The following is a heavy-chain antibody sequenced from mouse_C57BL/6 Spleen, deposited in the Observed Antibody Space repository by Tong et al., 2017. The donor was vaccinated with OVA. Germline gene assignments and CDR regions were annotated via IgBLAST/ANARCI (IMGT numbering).Heavy chain of an antibody. Sequence: VQLQESGPELVKPGASVKMSCKASGYTFTDYVISWVKQRTGQGLEWIGEIYPNNGGTIYNQKFKGKATLTVDKSSSTAYMELRSLTSEDTAVYYCARQPLFTTGYFDVWGAGTTVTVSS. J-gene: IGHJ1*01. CDR1: GYTFTDYV. V-gene: IGHV1-18*01. CDR2: IYPNNGGT. D-gene: IGHD2-12*01. CDR3: ARQPLFTTGYFDV.